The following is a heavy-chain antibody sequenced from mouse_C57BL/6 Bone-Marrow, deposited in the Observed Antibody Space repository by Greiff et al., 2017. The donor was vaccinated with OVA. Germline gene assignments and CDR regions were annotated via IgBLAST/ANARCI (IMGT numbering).Heavy chain of an antibody. CDR2: IDPENGDT. CDR3: TTGGWFAY. J-gene: IGHJ3*01. CDR1: GFNIKDDY. V-gene: IGHV14-4*01. Sequence: EVKLVESGAELVRPGASVKLSCTASGFNIKDDYMHWVKQRPEQGLEWIGWIDPENGDTEYASKFQGKATITADTSSNTAYLQLSSLTSEDTAVYYCTTGGWFAYWGQGTLVTVSA.